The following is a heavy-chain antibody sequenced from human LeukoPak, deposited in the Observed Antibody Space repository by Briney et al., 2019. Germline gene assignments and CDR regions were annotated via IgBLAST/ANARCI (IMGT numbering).Heavy chain of an antibody. CDR1: GYTITSYY. J-gene: IGHJ3*02. CDR2: INPSGGST. D-gene: IGHD2-21*02. Sequence: ASVKVSCKASGYTITSYYIHWVRQAPGQGLEWMGIINPSGGSTTYAQILQGRVTMTRDTSTSTVYMELSSLRSEDTAVYYCVRVVTPSAYDIWGQGTMVTVSS. CDR3: VRVVTPSAYDI. V-gene: IGHV1-46*01.